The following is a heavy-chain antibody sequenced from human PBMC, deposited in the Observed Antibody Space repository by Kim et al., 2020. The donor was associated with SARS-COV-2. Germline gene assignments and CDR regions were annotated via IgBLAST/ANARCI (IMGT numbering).Heavy chain of an antibody. CDR2: ISGSGRTT. J-gene: IGHJ4*02. CDR1: GFTFSSDA. CDR3: AKDLSLFDS. Sequence: GGSVRLSCAASGFTFSSDAMSWVRQAPGRGLEWVSAISGSGRTTYYADSVKGRFTISRDNFKNTLYLQMNNLRVEDTAVYYCAKDLSLFDSWGQGTLVTV. V-gene: IGHV3-23*01. D-gene: IGHD3-3*02.